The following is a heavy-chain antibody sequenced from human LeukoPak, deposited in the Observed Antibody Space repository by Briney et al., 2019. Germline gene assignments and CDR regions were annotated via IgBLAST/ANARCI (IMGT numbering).Heavy chain of an antibody. D-gene: IGHD7-27*01. CDR2: IYYRRTL. CDR1: GYSISSGYD. CDR3: ARWGAWGGYYFDY. V-gene: IGHV4-38-2*02. J-gene: IGHJ4*02. Sequence: PSETLSLTCTVSGYSISSGYDWGWIRQPPGKGLEWIGSIYYRRTLYYNPSLESRVTISIDTSKNQFSLTLSSMTAADTAVYYCARWGAWGGYYFDYWGQGTLVTVSS.